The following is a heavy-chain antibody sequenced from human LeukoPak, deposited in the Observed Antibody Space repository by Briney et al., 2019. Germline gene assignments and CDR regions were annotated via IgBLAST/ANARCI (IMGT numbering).Heavy chain of an antibody. J-gene: IGHJ3*02. D-gene: IGHD6-19*01. CDR3: ARAQESDSSGWYGSHDAFDI. Sequence: SETLSLTCTVSGGSISSGSYYWSWIRQPAGKGLEWIGRIYTSGSTNYNPSLKSRVTISVDTSKNQFSLKLSSVTAADTAVYYCARAQESDSSGWYGSHDAFDIWGQGTMVTVSS. CDR2: IYTSGST. CDR1: GGSISSGSYY. V-gene: IGHV4-61*02.